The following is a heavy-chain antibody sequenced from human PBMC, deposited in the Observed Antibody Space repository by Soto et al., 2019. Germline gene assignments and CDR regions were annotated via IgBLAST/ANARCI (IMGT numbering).Heavy chain of an antibody. J-gene: IGHJ4*02. CDR2: ISFDGSYK. Sequence: QLQLVESGGGVAQPGRSLRLSCAASGFTFSSHSMHWVRQAPGKGLEWVAVISFDGSYKYYADSVKGRFTISRDNSKNTLYLQMNSLRAEDTAVYYCARGASITVAGTAFDYWGQGTLVTVSS. CDR3: ARGASITVAGTAFDY. V-gene: IGHV3-30-3*01. CDR1: GFTFSSHS. D-gene: IGHD6-19*01.